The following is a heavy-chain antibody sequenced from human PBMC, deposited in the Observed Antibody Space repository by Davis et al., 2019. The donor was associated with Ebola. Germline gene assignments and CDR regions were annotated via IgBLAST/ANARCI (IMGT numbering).Heavy chain of an antibody. D-gene: IGHD6-13*01. V-gene: IGHV1-46*01. CDR2: INPSGGST. J-gene: IGHJ4*02. CDR3: ARDGEEQQLGD. Sequence: ASVKVSCKTSGGTFTNYAVNWVRQAPGQGLEWMGIINPSGGSTSYAQKFQGRVTMTRDTSTSTVYMELSSLRSEDTAVYYCARDGEEQQLGDWGQGTLVTVSS. CDR1: GGTFTNYA.